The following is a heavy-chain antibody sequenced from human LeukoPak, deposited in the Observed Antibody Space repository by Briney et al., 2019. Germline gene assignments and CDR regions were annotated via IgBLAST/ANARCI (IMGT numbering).Heavy chain of an antibody. CDR1: GFTFSDHY. Sequence: GGSLRLSCAASGFTFSDHYMDWVRQAPGKGLEWVGRSRNKANSYSTTFGKSVKGRLTISRDESENSLYLQMTSLRAADTAVYCCASSRGYNNGYRALELPPSPVDWGQGTLVTVSS. V-gene: IGHV3-72*01. CDR2: SRNKANSYST. J-gene: IGHJ4*02. CDR3: ASSRGYNNGYRALELPPSPVD. D-gene: IGHD5-18*01.